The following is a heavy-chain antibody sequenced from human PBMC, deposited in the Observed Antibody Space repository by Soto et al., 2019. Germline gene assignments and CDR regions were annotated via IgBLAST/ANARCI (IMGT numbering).Heavy chain of an antibody. D-gene: IGHD5-18*01. V-gene: IGHV4-34*01. CDR2: INHSGST. CDR1: GGSFSGYY. J-gene: IGHJ4*01. CDR3: ASRRGYSYGYSSLI. Sequence: PSETLSLTCAVYGGSFSGYYWSWIRQPPGKGLEWIGEINHSGSTNYNPSLKSRVTISVDTSKNQFSLKLSSVTAADTAVYYCASRRGYSYGYSSLIWGQGTLVTISS.